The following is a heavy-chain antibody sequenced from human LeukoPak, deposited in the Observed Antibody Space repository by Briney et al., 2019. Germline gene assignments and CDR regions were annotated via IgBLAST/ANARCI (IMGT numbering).Heavy chain of an antibody. Sequence: ASVKVSCKASGYTFTSYDINWVRQATGQGLEWMGWMIPNSGNTGYAQKFQGRVTITWNTSINTAYMELSSLRSEDTAVYYCARGRGNWNLDYWGQGTLVTVS. V-gene: IGHV1-8*03. J-gene: IGHJ4*02. CDR1: GYTFTSYD. D-gene: IGHD1-1*01. CDR2: MIPNSGNT. CDR3: ARGRGNWNLDY.